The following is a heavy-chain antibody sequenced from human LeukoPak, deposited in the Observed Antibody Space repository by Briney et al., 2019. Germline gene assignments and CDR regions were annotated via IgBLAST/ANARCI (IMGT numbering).Heavy chain of an antibody. J-gene: IGHJ4*02. CDR3: ARDLTSGW. Sequence: PSETLSLTCTVSGGSISTTNYYWGWIRQPPGKGLEWIGTIYYSGSTYYNPSLKSRVTISVDTSKNQFSLKLNSVTAADTAVYYCARDLTSGWWGQGTLVTVSS. CDR2: IYYSGST. V-gene: IGHV4-39*07. D-gene: IGHD6-19*01. CDR1: GGSISTTNYY.